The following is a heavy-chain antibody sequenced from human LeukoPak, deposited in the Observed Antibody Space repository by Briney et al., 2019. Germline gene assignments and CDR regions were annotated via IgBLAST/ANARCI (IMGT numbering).Heavy chain of an antibody. CDR3: ARGLEWLDY. CDR2: INQDGSEK. J-gene: IGHJ4*02. V-gene: IGHV3-7*05. D-gene: IGHD3-3*01. CDR1: GFTFSNYR. Sequence: PGGSLRLSCAASGFTFSNYRMTWVRQAPGKGLEWVANINQDGSEKYYVDSVKGRFTISRDNAKKSLYLQMNSLRAEDTALYYCARGLEWLDYWGQGTLVTVSS.